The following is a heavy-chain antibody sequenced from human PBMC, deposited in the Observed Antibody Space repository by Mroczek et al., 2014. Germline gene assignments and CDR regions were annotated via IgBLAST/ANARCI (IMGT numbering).Heavy chain of an antibody. CDR3: KVGYSYGSYWFDP. J-gene: IGHJ5*02. CDR2: INHSGST. V-gene: IGHV4-34*01. CDR1: GGSFSGYY. Sequence: QVQLQESGAGLLKPSETLSLTCAVYGGSFSGYYWSWIRQPPGKGLEWIGEINHSGSTNYNPSLKSRVTISVDTSKNQFSLKLSSVTAADTAVYYCKVGYSYGSYWFDPVGPGDPWVTVSS. D-gene: IGHD5-18*01.